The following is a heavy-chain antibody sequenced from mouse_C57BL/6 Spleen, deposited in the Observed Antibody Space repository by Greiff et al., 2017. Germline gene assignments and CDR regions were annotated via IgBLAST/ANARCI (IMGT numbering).Heavy chain of an antibody. CDR3: ARKDCFDY. J-gene: IGHJ2*01. CDR1: GYTFTSYW. CDR2: IDPSDSYT. V-gene: IGHV1-59*01. Sequence: QVHVKQPGAELVRPGTSVKLSCKASGYTFTSYWMHWVKQRPGQGLEWIGVIDPSDSYTNYNQKFKGKATLTVDTSSSTAYMQLSSLTSEDSAVYYCARKDCFDYWGQGTTLTVSS.